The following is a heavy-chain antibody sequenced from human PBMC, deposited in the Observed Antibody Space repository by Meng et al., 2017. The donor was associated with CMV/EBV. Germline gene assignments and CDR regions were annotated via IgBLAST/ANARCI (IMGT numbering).Heavy chain of an antibody. D-gene: IGHD1-26*01. V-gene: IGHV3-23*03. Sequence: GESLKISCAASGFTFSSYAMSWVRQAPGKGLEWVSVIYSGGSSTYYADSVKGRFTISRDNSKNTLYLQMNSLRAEDTAVYYCAKDRGSYYDYWVQGTLVTVSS. J-gene: IGHJ4*02. CDR3: AKDRGSYYDY. CDR2: IYSGGSST. CDR1: GFTFSSYA.